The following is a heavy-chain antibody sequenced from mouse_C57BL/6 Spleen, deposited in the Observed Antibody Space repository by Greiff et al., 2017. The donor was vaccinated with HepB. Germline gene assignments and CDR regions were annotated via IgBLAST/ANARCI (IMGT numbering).Heavy chain of an antibody. CDR3: ARRDDYDVSLFFDY. CDR1: GYTFTSYD. V-gene: IGHV1-85*01. CDR2: IYPRDGST. J-gene: IGHJ2*01. Sequence: QVQLKQSGPELVKPGASVKLSCKASGYTFTSYDINWVKQRPGQGLEWIGWIYPRDGSTKYNEKFKGKATLTVDTSSSTAYMELHSLTSEDSAVYFCARRDDYDVSLFFDYWGQGTTLTVSS. D-gene: IGHD2-4*01.